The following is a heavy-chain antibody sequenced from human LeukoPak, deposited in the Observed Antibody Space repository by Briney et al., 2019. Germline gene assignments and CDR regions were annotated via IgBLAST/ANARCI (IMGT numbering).Heavy chain of an antibody. V-gene: IGHV1-18*01. CDR1: GYTFTSYG. J-gene: IGHJ4*02. CDR2: ISAYNGNT. CDR3: ARDRAYYYDGSGYYPL. Sequence: ASVKVSCKASGYTFTSYGISWVRQAPGEGLEWMGWISAYNGNTNYAQKLQGRVTMTTDTSTSTAYMELRSLRSDDTAVYYCARDRAYYYDGSGYYPLWGQGTLVTVSS. D-gene: IGHD3-22*01.